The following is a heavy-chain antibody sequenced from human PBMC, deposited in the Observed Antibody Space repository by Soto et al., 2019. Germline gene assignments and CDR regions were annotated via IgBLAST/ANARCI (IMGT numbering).Heavy chain of an antibody. J-gene: IGHJ3*02. Sequence: GGSLRLSCAASGFIFSSYAMSWVRQAPGKGLEWVSAISRGESNLYYVDSVKGRFTISRDNSKNTLYLQMNSLRAEDTAVYYCAKGRQKSAFEKSAFDIWGQGTMVTVSS. D-gene: IGHD3-9*01. CDR1: GFIFSSYA. V-gene: IGHV3-23*05. CDR2: ISRGESNL. CDR3: AKGRQKSAFEKSAFDI.